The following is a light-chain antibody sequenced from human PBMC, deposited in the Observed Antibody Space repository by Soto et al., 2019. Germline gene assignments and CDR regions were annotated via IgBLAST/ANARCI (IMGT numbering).Light chain of an antibody. J-gene: IGKJ1*01. CDR1: QSVDIS. CDR3: QQYGSSPRT. V-gene: IGKV3-15*01. CDR2: GAS. Sequence: PGERVILSCRASQSVDISLAWYQQKPGQAPRLLIYGASTRATDMPGTFSGRGSGTEFTLTITSLRPEDFAVYYCQQYGSSPRTFRQGTKVDIK.